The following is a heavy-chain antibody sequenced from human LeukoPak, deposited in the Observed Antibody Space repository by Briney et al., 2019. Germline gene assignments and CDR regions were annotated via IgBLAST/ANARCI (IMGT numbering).Heavy chain of an antibody. CDR3: ARDSDAFDI. Sequence: ASVKLSCKASGYTSSTVGISRVAQAPGQRLEWMGWISAYNGNTNYAQKLQGRVTMTTDTSTSTAYMGLRSLRSDDTAVYYCARDSDAFDIWGQGTMVTVSS. CDR2: ISAYNGNT. CDR1: GYTSSTVG. J-gene: IGHJ3*02. V-gene: IGHV1-18*01.